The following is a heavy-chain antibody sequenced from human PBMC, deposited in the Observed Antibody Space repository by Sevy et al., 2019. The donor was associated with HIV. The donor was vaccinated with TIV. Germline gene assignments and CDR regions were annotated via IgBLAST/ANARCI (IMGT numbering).Heavy chain of an antibody. CDR1: GFIFSKFA. CDR2: VSGNDGST. V-gene: IGHV3-23*01. D-gene: IGHD4-17*01. Sequence: GGSLRLSCAASGFIFSKFALSWVRQAPGRGLEWVSAVSGNDGSTYYAASVKGRFTISRDISEDMLYLQMNSLSAEDTAVYYCVKDFSYGGNSWNFDFWGQGTLVTVSS. CDR3: VKDFSYGGNSWNFDF. J-gene: IGHJ4*02.